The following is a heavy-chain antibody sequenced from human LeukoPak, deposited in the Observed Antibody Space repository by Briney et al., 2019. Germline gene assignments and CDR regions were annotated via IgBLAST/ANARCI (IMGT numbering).Heavy chain of an antibody. J-gene: IGHJ5*02. CDR1: GGSISSHY. D-gene: IGHD2-2*01. CDR2: IYYSGST. Sequence: SETLSLTCTVSGGSISSHYWSWIRQPPGKGLEWIGYIYYSGSTNYNPSLKSQVTISVDTSKNQFSLKLSSVTAADTAVYYCARAVEYQLLTGWFDPWGQGTLVTVSS. V-gene: IGHV4-59*11. CDR3: ARAVEYQLLTGWFDP.